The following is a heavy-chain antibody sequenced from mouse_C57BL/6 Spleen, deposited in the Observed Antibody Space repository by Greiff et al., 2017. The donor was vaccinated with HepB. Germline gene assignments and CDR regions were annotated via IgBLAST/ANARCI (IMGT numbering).Heavy chain of an antibody. Sequence: EVKVVESGGGLVQPGGSMKLSCVASGFTFSNYWMNWVRQSPEKGLEWVAQIRLKSDNYATHYAESVKGRFTISRDDSKSSVYLQMNNLRAEDTGIYYCTVDPWFAYWGQGTLVTVSA. CDR1: GFTFSNYW. J-gene: IGHJ3*01. CDR3: TVDPWFAY. CDR2: IRLKSDNYAT. V-gene: IGHV6-3*01.